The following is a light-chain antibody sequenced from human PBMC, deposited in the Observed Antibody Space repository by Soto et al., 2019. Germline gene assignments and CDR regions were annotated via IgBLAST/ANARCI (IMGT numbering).Light chain of an antibody. CDR3: QPRTNWPWT. V-gene: IGKV3-11*01. CDR2: DAS. CDR1: QSVRSN. J-gene: IGKJ1*01. Sequence: EIVLTQSPATLSLSPGERATLSCRASQSVRSNLAWYQQKPGQAPRLLIYDASNRATGIPGRFSGSGSGTDFTLTISNLEPEEFAVYYCQPRTNWPWTFGQGAKVEIK.